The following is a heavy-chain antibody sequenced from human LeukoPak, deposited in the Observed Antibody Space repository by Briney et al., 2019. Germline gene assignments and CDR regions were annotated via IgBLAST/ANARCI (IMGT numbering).Heavy chain of an antibody. Sequence: SETLFLTCTVSGGSISSYYWSWIRQPAGKGLEWIGRIYTSGSTNYNPSLKSRVTMSVDTSKNQSSLKLSSVTAADTAVYYCARAATLVIKGVYYSYYMDVWGKGTTVTISS. CDR1: GGSISSYY. CDR2: IYTSGST. V-gene: IGHV4-4*07. D-gene: IGHD3-9*01. J-gene: IGHJ6*03. CDR3: ARAATLVIKGVYYSYYMDV.